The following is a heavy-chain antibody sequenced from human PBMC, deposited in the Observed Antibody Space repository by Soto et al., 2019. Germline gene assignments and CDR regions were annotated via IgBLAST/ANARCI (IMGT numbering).Heavy chain of an antibody. V-gene: IGHV3-30*03. CDR3: ARARQRVVPAAIYYYYGMDV. J-gene: IGHJ6*02. D-gene: IGHD2-2*01. CDR2: ISYDGSNK. Sequence: QVQLVESGGGVVQPGRSLRLSCAASGFTFSSYGMHWVRQAPGKGLEWVAVISYDGSNKYYADSVKGRFTISRDNSKNTLYLQMNSLRAEDTAVYYCARARQRVVPAAIYYYYGMDVWGQGTTVTVSS. CDR1: GFTFSSYG.